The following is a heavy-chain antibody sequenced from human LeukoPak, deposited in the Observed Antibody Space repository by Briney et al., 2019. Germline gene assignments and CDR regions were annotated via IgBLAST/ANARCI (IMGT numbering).Heavy chain of an antibody. Sequence: PGGSLRLSCAASGFTFSDYYMSWIRQAPGKGLEWVSYISSSGSTIYYADSVQGRFTISRDNAKNSLYLQMNSLRAEDTAVYYCARDRYYDSSGYYYPWGQGTLVTVSS. CDR3: ARDRYYDSSGYYYP. D-gene: IGHD3-22*01. V-gene: IGHV3-11*01. J-gene: IGHJ5*02. CDR1: GFTFSDYY. CDR2: ISSSGSTI.